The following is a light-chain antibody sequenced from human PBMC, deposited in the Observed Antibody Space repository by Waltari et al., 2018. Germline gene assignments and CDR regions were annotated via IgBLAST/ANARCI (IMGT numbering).Light chain of an antibody. Sequence: EIVLTQSPGTPSLSPGERATLSCRASQSLSSTYLAWYQQKPGQAPRLLIYGASSRATGIPDRFSGSGSGTDFTLSISRLEPEDSAVYYCQQYGRSPYTFGQGTKLEIK. V-gene: IGKV3-20*01. J-gene: IGKJ2*01. CDR1: QSLSSTY. CDR2: GAS. CDR3: QQYGRSPYT.